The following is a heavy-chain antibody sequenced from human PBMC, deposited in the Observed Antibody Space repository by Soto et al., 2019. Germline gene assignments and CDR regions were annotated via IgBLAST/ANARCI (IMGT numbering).Heavy chain of an antibody. J-gene: IGHJ3*02. D-gene: IGHD3-22*01. Sequence: SGPTLVNPTQTLTLTCTFSGFSFSTSGMCVSWIRQPPGKALEWLALIDWADDKYYSTSLKTRLTISKDTSKKQVVLTMTNMDPVDTATYYCARTSYYYDSSGYYYRAFEIWGQGTMVTVS. CDR3: ARTSYYYDSSGYYYRAFEI. CDR2: IDWADDK. V-gene: IGHV2-70*01. CDR1: GFSFSTSGMC.